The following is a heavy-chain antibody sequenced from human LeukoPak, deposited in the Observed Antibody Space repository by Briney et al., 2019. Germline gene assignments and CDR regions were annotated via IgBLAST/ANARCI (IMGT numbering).Heavy chain of an antibody. CDR1: GLTFSSYE. CDR3: ASPTKNYWY. D-gene: IGHD1-1*01. J-gene: IGHJ4*02. CDR2: ISNSSSTK. V-gene: IGHV3-48*03. Sequence: GVSRRLSCAASGLTFSSYEMNWARRAPGEGVEGVSCISNSSSTKYYTDSVKGRFAIYRHKDKNSLYLQMNSLRAEDTAVYYCASPTKNYWYWGQGTRVTV.